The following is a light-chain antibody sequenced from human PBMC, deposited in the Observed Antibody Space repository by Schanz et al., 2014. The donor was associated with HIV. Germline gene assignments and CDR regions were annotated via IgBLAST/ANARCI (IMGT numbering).Light chain of an antibody. V-gene: IGKV1D-16*02. CDR1: QGVGTW. J-gene: IGKJ5*01. Sequence: DIQLTQSPSFLSASVGDTVTITCRARQGVGTWLAWYQQKPGKAPKLLIYAAFRLQSGVPSRFSGSGSGTDFTLTISSLQPEDFATYYCQKYNSALRTFGQGTRLEIK. CDR3: QKYNSALRT. CDR2: AAF.